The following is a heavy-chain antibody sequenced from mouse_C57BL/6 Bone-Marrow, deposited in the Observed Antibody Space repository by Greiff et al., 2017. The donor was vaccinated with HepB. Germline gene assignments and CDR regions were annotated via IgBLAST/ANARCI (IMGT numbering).Heavy chain of an antibody. CDR2: ISYSGST. Sequence: EVKLVESGPGLAKPSQTLSLTCSVTGYSITSDYWNWIRKFPGNKLEYMGYISYSGSTYYNPSLKSRISITRDTSKNQYYLQLNSVTTEDTATYYCARWGSTVVAPTFYFDYWGQGTTLTVSS. D-gene: IGHD1-1*01. J-gene: IGHJ2*01. CDR3: ARWGSTVVAPTFYFDY. V-gene: IGHV3-8*01. CDR1: GYSITSDY.